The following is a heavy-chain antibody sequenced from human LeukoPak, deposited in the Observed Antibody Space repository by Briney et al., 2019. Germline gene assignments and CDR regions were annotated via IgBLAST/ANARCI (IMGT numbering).Heavy chain of an antibody. V-gene: IGHV3-30-3*01. D-gene: IGHD3-3*01. J-gene: IGHJ6*02. Sequence: GGSLRLSCAASGFTFSSYAMHWVRQAPGKGLEWVAVISYDGSNKYYADSVKGRFTISRDNSKNTLYLQMNSLRAEDTAVYYCARDQYDSWSGYGKYGMDVWGQGTTVTVSS. CDR2: ISYDGSNK. CDR1: GFTFSSYA. CDR3: ARDQYDSWSGYGKYGMDV.